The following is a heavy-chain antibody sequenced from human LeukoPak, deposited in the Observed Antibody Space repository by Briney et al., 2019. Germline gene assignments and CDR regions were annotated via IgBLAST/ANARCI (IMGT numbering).Heavy chain of an antibody. CDR2: ISGSGGST. Sequence: PGGSLRLSCAASGFTFSSYAMSWVRQAPGKGLEWVSAISGSGGSTYYADSVKGRFTISRDNSKNTLYLQMNSLRAEDTAVYYCAKVGVAVPAALYYFDYWGQGTLVTVSS. D-gene: IGHD2-2*01. CDR3: AKVGVAVPAALYYFDY. J-gene: IGHJ4*02. V-gene: IGHV3-23*01. CDR1: GFTFSSYA.